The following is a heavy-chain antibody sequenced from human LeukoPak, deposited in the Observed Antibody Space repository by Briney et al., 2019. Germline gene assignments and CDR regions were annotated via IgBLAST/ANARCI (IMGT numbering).Heavy chain of an antibody. CDR1: GFTVDSNY. J-gene: IGHJ4*02. CDR3: ARGRGLGVVSPYFDY. Sequence: GGSLRLSCAASGFTVDSNYLSWVRQAPGKGLEWVSTIYTGGNTYYAASVKGRFTISRDNSKNIVSLQMNNLRAEDTAVYYCARGRGLGVVSPYFDYWGQGTLVTVSS. V-gene: IGHV3-53*01. D-gene: IGHD3-3*01. CDR2: IYTGGNT.